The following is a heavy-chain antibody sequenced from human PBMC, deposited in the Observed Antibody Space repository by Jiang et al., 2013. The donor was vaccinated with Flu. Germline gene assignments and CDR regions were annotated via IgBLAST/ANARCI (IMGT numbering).Heavy chain of an antibody. CDR1: GYTFTSYY. CDR2: INPSGGST. CDR3: ARVVDVFLELVISRVFDY. Sequence: GAEVKKPGASVKVSCKASGYTFTSYYMHWVRQAPGQGLEWMGIINPSGGSTSYAQKFQGRVTMTRDTSTSTVYMELSSLRSEDTAVYYCARVVDVFLELVISRVFDYVGPRNPGHRLL. J-gene: IGHJ4*01. D-gene: IGHD3-3*01. V-gene: IGHV1-46*01.